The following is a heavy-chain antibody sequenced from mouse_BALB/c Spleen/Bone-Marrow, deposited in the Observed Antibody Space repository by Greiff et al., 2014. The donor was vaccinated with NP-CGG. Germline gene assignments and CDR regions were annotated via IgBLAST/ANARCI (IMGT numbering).Heavy chain of an antibody. V-gene: IGHV1S41*01. CDR1: GYTFTSYW. D-gene: IGHD1-1*01. CDR3: ARSYYGRAMDY. CDR2: IAPGSGST. J-gene: IGHJ4*01. Sequence: DLVKPGASVKLSCKASGYTFTSYWVNWIKKRPGQGLEWIGRIAPGSGSTYYDEMFKGKATLTVDTSSSTAYIQLSSLSSEDSAVYFCARSYYGRAMDYWGQGTSVTVSS.